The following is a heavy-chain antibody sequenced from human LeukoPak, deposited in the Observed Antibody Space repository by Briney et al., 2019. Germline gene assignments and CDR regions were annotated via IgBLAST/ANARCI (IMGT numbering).Heavy chain of an antibody. D-gene: IGHD3-3*01. CDR3: ATYYDFWSGYSRSYYFDY. V-gene: IGHV3-48*01. J-gene: IGHJ4*02. Sequence: GGSLRLSCAASGFTFSSYSMNWVRQAPGKGLEWVSYISSSSSTIYYADSVKGRFTISRDNAKNSLYLQMNSLRAEDTAVYYCATYYDFWSGYSRSYYFDYWGQGTLVTVSS. CDR2: ISSSSSTI. CDR1: GFTFSSYS.